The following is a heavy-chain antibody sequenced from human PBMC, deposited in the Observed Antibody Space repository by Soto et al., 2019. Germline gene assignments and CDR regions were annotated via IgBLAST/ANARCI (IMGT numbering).Heavy chain of an antibody. Sequence: QVQLVQSGAEVKKPGASVRVSCKTSGYTFTRYSISCVLQAPGQGLEWMGWISAYNSDTNYAQNLHGRVTMTTDASKSTAYMELRSLRSDDTAMYYCARDHAGSGWFRFDYWGKGTLVTVSS. D-gene: IGHD6-19*01. J-gene: IGHJ4*02. CDR3: ARDHAGSGWFRFDY. CDR1: GYTFTRYS. V-gene: IGHV1-18*01. CDR2: ISAYNSDT.